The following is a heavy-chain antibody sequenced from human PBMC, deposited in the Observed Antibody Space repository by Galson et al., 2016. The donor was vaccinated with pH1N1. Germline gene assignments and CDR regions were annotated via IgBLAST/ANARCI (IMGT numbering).Heavy chain of an antibody. J-gene: IGHJ4*02. Sequence: SLRLSCAASGFSFSSYWMHWVRQVPGKGLVWVSRINSDGSSTSYADSVKGRFTISRDNAKNTLYLQMDSLRAEDTAVHFCARARLFTTGDPTGYFDYWGQGTLVTASS. CDR1: GFSFSSYW. V-gene: IGHV3-74*01. CDR3: ARARLFTTGDPTGYFDY. D-gene: IGHD1-1*01. CDR2: INSDGSST.